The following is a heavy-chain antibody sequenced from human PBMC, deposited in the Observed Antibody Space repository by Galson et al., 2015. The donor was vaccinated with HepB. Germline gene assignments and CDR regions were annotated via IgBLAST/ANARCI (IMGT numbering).Heavy chain of an antibody. CDR3: ARGYDFWSGYDY. Sequence: SLRLSCAASGFTFSSYAMSWVRQAPGKGLEWVSAISGSGGSTYYADSVKGWFTISRDNSKNTLYLQMYSLRDEDTAIYYCARGYDFWSGYDYWGQGTLVTVSS. CDR2: ISGSGGST. D-gene: IGHD3-3*01. V-gene: IGHV3-23*01. CDR1: GFTFSSYA. J-gene: IGHJ4*02.